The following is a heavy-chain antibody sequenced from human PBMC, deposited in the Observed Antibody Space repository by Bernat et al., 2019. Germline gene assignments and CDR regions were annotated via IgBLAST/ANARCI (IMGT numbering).Heavy chain of an antibody. Sequence: EVQLVESGGGLVQPGGSLRLSCSASGFTFSSYVMFWVRQAPGKGLEYVSGISSNGDSTHYVDSVKGRFTISRDNSKSMLYVQMSSLRVEDTAVYYCVSDVLYWGQGALVTVSS. V-gene: IGHV3-64*03. CDR3: VSDVLY. CDR1: GFTFSSYV. CDR2: ISSNGDST. J-gene: IGHJ4*02.